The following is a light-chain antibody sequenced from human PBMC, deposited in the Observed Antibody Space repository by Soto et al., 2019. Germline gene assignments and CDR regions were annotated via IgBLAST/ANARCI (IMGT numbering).Light chain of an antibody. CDR2: KAS. V-gene: IGKV1-5*03. CDR1: QSISSW. J-gene: IGKJ3*01. Sequence: DIQMTQSPSTLSASVGDRVTITCRASQSISSWLAWYQQKPGKAPNLLIYKASSLQSGVPSRFSGSGSGTEFTLTIASLQPDDFATYYCQQYNSFPLTFGPGTEVEIK. CDR3: QQYNSFPLT.